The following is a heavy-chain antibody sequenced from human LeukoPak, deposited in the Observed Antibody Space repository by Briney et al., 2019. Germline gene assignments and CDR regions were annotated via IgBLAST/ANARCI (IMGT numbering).Heavy chain of an antibody. J-gene: IGHJ4*02. Sequence: GGSLRLSCATSGFTFSSYAMSWVRQAPGKGLEWVSAISGSGGSTYYADSVKGRFTISRDNSKNTLYLQMNSLRAEDTAVYYCAKDDCSSTSCYMDYRGQGTLVTVSS. CDR3: AKDDCSSTSCYMDY. V-gene: IGHV3-23*01. CDR1: GFTFSSYA. CDR2: ISGSGGST. D-gene: IGHD2-2*02.